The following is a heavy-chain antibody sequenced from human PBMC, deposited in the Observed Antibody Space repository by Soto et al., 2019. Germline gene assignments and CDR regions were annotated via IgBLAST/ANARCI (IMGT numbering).Heavy chain of an antibody. J-gene: IGHJ6*02. CDR1: GFTFSSYG. CDR2: IWYDGSNK. D-gene: IGHD2-2*01. CDR3: ARDDIVLVPADGMDV. Sequence: QVQLVESGGGVVQPGRSMRLSCAASGFTFSSYGMHWVRQAPGKGLEWVAVIWYDGSNKYYADSVKGRFTISRDNSKNTLYLQMNSLRAEDTAVYYCARDDIVLVPADGMDVWGQGSTVTVSS. V-gene: IGHV3-33*01.